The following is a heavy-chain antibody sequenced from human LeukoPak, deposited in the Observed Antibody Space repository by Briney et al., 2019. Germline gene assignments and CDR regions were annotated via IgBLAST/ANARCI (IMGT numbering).Heavy chain of an antibody. CDR1: SGSMISYY. J-gene: IGHJ4*02. D-gene: IGHD6-19*01. CDR2: IFHSGST. V-gene: IGHV4-59*08. Sequence: SETLSLTCTVSSGSMISYYWNWIRQPPGKGLEWIGYIFHSGSTKCNPSLKSRVTISVDTSKNHFSLKLSSLTAADTAVYYCARSIYASGWPDYWGQGTLVTVSS. CDR3: ARSIYASGWPDY.